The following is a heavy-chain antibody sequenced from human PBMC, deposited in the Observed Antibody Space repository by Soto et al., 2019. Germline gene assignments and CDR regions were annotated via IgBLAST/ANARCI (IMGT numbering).Heavy chain of an antibody. D-gene: IGHD4-4*01. CDR1: GYSFTGYY. CDR2: IIPHSGET. J-gene: IGHJ5*02. Sequence: QVQLVQSGAEVKRPGASVKVSCTASGYSFTGYYMHWVRQAPGQGLEWMGWIIPHSGETNYAQKFQARVTLTRDTSISTAYMQLSGLTSDDTAVYYCARETDDFTNGAHDRWGQGTLVTVSS. V-gene: IGHV1-2*02. CDR3: ARETDDFTNGAHDR.